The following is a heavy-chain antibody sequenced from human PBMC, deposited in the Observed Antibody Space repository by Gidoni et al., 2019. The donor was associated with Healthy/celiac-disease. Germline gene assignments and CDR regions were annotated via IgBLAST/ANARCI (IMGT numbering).Heavy chain of an antibody. D-gene: IGHD3-16*01. J-gene: IGHJ6*03. CDR2: ISYDGSNK. CDR3: ARDSDDGGEYYYYMDV. V-gene: IGHV3-30-3*01. Sequence: QVQLVESGGGVVQPGRSLRLSCAASGFTFSSYAMHWVRQAPGKGLEWVAVISYDGSNKYYADSVKGRFTISRDNSKNTLYLQMNSLRAEDTAVYYCARDSDDGGEYYYYMDVWGKGTTVTVSS. CDR1: GFTFSSYA.